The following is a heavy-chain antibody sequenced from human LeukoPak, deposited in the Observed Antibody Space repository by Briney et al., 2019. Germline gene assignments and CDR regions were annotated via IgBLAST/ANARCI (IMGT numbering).Heavy chain of an antibody. D-gene: IGHD3-22*01. J-gene: IGHJ4*02. CDR3: AKSSYYDASGYYREYYFDS. CDR1: GFTFSYYY. Sequence: PGGSLRLSCAASGFTFSYYYMSGVRQAPGKGLEWVSSISGSGGSTHYVDSVKGRFTISRDKTKNTLYLQMNSLRAEDTAVYYCAKSSYYDASGYYREYYFDSWGQGTLVTVSS. CDR2: ISGSGGST. V-gene: IGHV3-23*01.